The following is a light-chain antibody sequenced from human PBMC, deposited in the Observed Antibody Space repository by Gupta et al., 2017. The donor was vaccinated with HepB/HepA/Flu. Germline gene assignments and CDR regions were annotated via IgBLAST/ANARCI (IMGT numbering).Light chain of an antibody. CDR2: EVS. Sequence: QAALTLCAAASAPPGQAITISCTGTSSDVGSYNLVSWYQQHPGKAPKLMIYEVSKRPSGVSNRFSGSKSGNTASLTISGLQAEDEADYYCCSYAGSSPYVFGTGTKVTVL. CDR3: CSYAGSSPYV. V-gene: IGLV2-23*02. CDR1: SSDVGSYNL. J-gene: IGLJ1*01.